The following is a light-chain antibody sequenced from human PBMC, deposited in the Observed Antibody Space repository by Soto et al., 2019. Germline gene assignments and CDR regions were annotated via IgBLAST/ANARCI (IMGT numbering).Light chain of an antibody. CDR2: GAS. CDR1: KRFRNNY. Sequence: EMGLTRSPATLPCSQGERATLSCRPSKRFRNNYLAWYQHKLGQAPRLLISGASKRATGIPDRFSGSGSGTDFTLTISRLEPEDFATYSCQQYGRSPVTFGPGTKVDIK. J-gene: IGKJ3*01. V-gene: IGKV3-20*01. CDR3: QQYGRSPVT.